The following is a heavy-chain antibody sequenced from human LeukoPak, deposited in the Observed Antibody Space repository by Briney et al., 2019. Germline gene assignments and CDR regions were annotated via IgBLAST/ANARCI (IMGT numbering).Heavy chain of an antibody. CDR2: ISSGGGTA. V-gene: IGHV3-23*01. Sequence: GGSLRLSYAASGFTFSNNAMSWVRQAPGKGLEWVSGISSGGGTAYYADSVKGRFTISRDNSKNTLYLQMNSLRAEDTAVYYCAKVLVVGATSPRSYYFDSWGQGTLLTVSS. D-gene: IGHD1-26*01. CDR1: GFTFSNNA. CDR3: AKVLVVGATSPRSYYFDS. J-gene: IGHJ4*02.